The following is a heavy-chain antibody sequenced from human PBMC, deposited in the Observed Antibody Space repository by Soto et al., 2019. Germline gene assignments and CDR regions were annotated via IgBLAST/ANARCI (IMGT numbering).Heavy chain of an antibody. CDR1: GYTFTSYA. J-gene: IGHJ3*02. Sequence: GASVKVSCKASGYTFTSYAMRWVRQAPGQRLEWMGWINAGNGNTKYSQKFQGRVTITRDTSASTAYMELSSLRSEDTAVYYCARGNDYGSGAYAFDIWGQGTMVTVSS. V-gene: IGHV1-3*01. CDR2: INAGNGNT. CDR3: ARGNDYGSGAYAFDI. D-gene: IGHD3-10*01.